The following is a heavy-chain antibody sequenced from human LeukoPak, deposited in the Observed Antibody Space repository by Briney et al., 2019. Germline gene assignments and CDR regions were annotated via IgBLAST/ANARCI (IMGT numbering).Heavy chain of an antibody. V-gene: IGHV4-34*01. CDR1: GGSFSGYY. CDR2: INHSGST. CDR3: ARRSYNSPFRY. D-gene: IGHD5-24*01. J-gene: IGHJ4*02. Sequence: SETLSLTCAVYGGSFSGYYWSWVRQPPEKGLEWIGEINHSGSTNYNPSLKSRVTISVDTSKNHFSLNLRSVTAADTAVYYCARRSYNSPFRYWGQGTPVTVSS.